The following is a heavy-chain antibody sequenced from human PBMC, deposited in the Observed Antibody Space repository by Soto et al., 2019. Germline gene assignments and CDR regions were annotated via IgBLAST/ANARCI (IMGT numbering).Heavy chain of an antibody. V-gene: IGHV1-18*01. CDR3: ARGRIVASIHDAFEI. CDR2: ISAYNGKR. D-gene: IGHD2-21*01. CDR1: GYDFTSYG. Sequence: QGQLLQSGDEVKKPGASVRVSCRASGYDFTSYGISWVRQAPGQGLEWVSWISAYNGKRDTAQKFQGRVTMTLDTSTETAHMELGDLTSADTAVYYFARGRIVASIHDAFEIWGQGTMVSVSS. J-gene: IGHJ3*02.